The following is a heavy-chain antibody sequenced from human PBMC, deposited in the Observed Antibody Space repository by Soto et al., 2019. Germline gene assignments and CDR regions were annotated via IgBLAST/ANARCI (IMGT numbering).Heavy chain of an antibody. V-gene: IGHV4-59*01. D-gene: IGHD3-16*01. CDR2: IYYSGST. J-gene: IGHJ4*02. CDR3: TRRYGGNFDY. Sequence: SETLSLTCTVSGGSISSYYWSWIRQPPGKGLEWIGYIYYSGSTNYNPSLKSRVTISVDTTKKQFSLKLSSVTAADTAVYYCTRRYGGNFDYWGQGTLVTVSS. CDR1: GGSISSYY.